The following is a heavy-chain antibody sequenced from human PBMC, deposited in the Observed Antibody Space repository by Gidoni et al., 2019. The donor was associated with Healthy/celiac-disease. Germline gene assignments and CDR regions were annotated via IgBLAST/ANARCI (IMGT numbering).Heavy chain of an antibody. D-gene: IGHD3-10*01. Sequence: QVQLQESGPGLVKPSETLSLTCTVSGGSISSYYWSWIRQPPGKGLEWIGYIYYSGSTNYNPSLKSRVTISVDTSKNQFSLKLSSVTAADTAVYYCARAPSGSYYRLPYWYFDLWGRGTLVTVSS. CDR2: IYYSGST. CDR1: GGSISSYY. V-gene: IGHV4-59*01. J-gene: IGHJ2*01. CDR3: ARAPSGSYYRLPYWYFDL.